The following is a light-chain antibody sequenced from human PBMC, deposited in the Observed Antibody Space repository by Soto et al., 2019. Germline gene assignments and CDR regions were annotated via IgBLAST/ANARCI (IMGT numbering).Light chain of an antibody. CDR2: EVT. CDR1: IGDFGSNDV. V-gene: IGLV2-23*02. CDR3: CSYAGGGTYV. J-gene: IGLJ3*02. Sequence: QPVLTQPASVSGSPGQSITISCSGVIGDFGSNDVVSWYQQDPGRAPKLIIYEVTRRPSGVSNRFSGSYSANTASLTISDLQPEDESIYYCCSYAGGGTYVFGGGTKLTVL.